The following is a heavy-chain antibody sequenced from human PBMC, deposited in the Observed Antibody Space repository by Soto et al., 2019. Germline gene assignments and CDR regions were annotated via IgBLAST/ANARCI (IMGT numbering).Heavy chain of an antibody. CDR2: IDPSDSYT. D-gene: IGHD3-22*01. CDR1: GYSFTSYW. Sequence: GESLKISCKGSGYSFTSYWISWVRQMPGKGLEWMGRIDPSDSYTNYSPSFQGHVTISADKSISTAYLQWSSLKASDTAMYYCSFLVESYYYDSSGSPDAFDIWGQGTMVTVSS. V-gene: IGHV5-10-1*01. CDR3: SFLVESYYYDSSGSPDAFDI. J-gene: IGHJ3*02.